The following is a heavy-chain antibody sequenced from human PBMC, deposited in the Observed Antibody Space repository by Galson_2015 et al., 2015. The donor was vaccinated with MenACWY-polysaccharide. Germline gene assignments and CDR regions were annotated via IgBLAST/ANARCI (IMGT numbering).Heavy chain of an antibody. CDR1: SDW. J-gene: IGHJ4*02. CDR3: ARKFDY. Sequence: SDWWTWVRQPPGKGLEWIGEISHRGTTNYNPSLKSRVTISVDKSENQFSLKLNSVTAADTAVYYCARKFDYWGQGSLVTVPS. CDR2: ISHRGTT. V-gene: IGHV4-4*02.